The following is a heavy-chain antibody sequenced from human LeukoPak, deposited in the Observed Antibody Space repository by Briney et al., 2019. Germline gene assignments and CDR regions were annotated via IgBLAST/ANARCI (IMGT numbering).Heavy chain of an antibody. V-gene: IGHV1-18*01. D-gene: IGHD6-13*01. CDR3: ARDVYSSWYVDY. J-gene: IGHJ4*02. Sequence: ASVKVSCKASGYTFTSYGISWVRQAPGRGLERMGWISAYNGNTNYAQKLQGRVTMTTDTSTSTAYMELRSLRSDDTAVYYCARDVYSSWYVDYWGQGTLVTVSS. CDR1: GYTFTSYG. CDR2: ISAYNGNT.